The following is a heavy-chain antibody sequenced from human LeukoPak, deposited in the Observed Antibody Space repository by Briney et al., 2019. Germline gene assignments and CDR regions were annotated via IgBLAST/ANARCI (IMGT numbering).Heavy chain of an antibody. CDR1: GFTFDDYA. CDR3: AKGREGYYDSNGYDY. J-gene: IGHJ4*02. Sequence: PGGSLRLSCAASGFTFDDYAMHWVRQAPGKGLEWVSGISWNSGSIGYADSVKGRFTISRDNAKNSLYLQMNSLRAEDTALYYCAKGREGYYDSNGYDYWGQGTLVTVSS. V-gene: IGHV3-9*01. CDR2: ISWNSGSI. D-gene: IGHD3-22*01.